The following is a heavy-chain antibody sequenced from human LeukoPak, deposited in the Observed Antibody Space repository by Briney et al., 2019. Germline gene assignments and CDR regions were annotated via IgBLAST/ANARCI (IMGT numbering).Heavy chain of an antibody. D-gene: IGHD3-3*01. CDR1: GFTFSSYS. Sequence: AGGSLRLSCAASGFTFSSYSMNWVRQAPGKGLEWVSSISISSNYIYYPDSMKGRFTISRDNARNSLYLQMNSLRAEDTAVYYCARGSRLGVVGRDAFDIWGQGTMVTVSS. V-gene: IGHV3-21*01. J-gene: IGHJ3*02. CDR2: ISISSNYI. CDR3: ARGSRLGVVGRDAFDI.